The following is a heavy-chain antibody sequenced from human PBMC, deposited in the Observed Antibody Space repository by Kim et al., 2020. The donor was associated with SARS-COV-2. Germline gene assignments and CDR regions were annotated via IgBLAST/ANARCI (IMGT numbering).Heavy chain of an antibody. Sequence: GGSLRLSCAASGFTFSSYAMSWVRQAPGKGLEWVSAISGSGGSTYYADSVKGRFTISRDNSKNTLYLQMNSLRAEDTAVYYCAKKRELAAAGNPRYYGMDVWGQGTTVTVSS. D-gene: IGHD6-13*01. CDR1: GFTFSSYA. CDR2: ISGSGGST. V-gene: IGHV3-23*01. J-gene: IGHJ6*02. CDR3: AKKRELAAAGNPRYYGMDV.